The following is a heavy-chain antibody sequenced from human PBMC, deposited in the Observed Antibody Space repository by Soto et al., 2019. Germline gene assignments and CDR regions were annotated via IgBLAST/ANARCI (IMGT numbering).Heavy chain of an antibody. CDR2: IYHSGST. CDR3: ARVDARSGYYYDAYDI. D-gene: IGHD3-22*01. CDR1: GGSISSSNW. J-gene: IGHJ3*02. Sequence: SETLSLTCAVSGGSISSSNWWSWVRQPPGKGLEWIGEIYHSGSTNYNPSLKSRVTISVDKSKNKFSLKLSSVTAADTAVYYCARVDARSGYYYDAYDIWGQGTMVTVSS. V-gene: IGHV4-4*02.